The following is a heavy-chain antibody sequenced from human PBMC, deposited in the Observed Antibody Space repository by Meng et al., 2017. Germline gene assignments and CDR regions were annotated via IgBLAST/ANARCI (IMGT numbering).Heavy chain of an antibody. CDR2: INPSGGST. CDR3: AREKYYYDSSGLEDY. J-gene: IGHJ4*02. Sequence: QVQLVPSGAEVKKPGASVKVSCKASGYTFTSYGISWVRQAPGQGLEWMGIINPSGGSTSYAQKFQGRVTMTRDTSTSTVYMELSSLRSEDTAVYYCAREKYYYDSSGLEDYWGQGTLVTVSS. D-gene: IGHD3-22*01. V-gene: IGHV1-46*01. CDR1: GYTFTSYG.